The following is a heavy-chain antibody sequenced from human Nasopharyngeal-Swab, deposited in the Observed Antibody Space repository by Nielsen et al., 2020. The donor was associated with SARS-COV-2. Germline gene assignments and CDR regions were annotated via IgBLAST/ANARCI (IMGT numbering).Heavy chain of an antibody. CDR2: IYYSGGT. V-gene: IGHV4-39*01. J-gene: IGHJ3*02. CDR1: GGSISRSSYY. D-gene: IGHD3-10*01. CDR3: ARPSPSVGVLWFGELSYAFDI. Sequence: GSLRLSCTVSGGSISRSSYYWGWIRQPPGKGLEWIGSIYYSGGTYYNPSLKSRVTISVDTSKNQFSLKLSSVTAADTAVYYCARPSPSVGVLWFGELSYAFDIWGQGTMVTVSS.